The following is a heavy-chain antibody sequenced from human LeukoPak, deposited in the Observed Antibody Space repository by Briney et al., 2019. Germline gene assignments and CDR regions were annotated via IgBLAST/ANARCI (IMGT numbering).Heavy chain of an antibody. J-gene: IGHJ4*02. CDR3: AREGELERQGAFDY. CDR2: IWYDGSNK. D-gene: IGHD1-1*01. V-gene: IGHV3-33*01. Sequence: GRSLRLSCAASGFTFSSYGMHWVRQAPGKGLEWVAVIWYDGSNKYYADSVKGRFTISRDNAKNSLYLQMNSLRAEDTAVYYCAREGELERQGAFDYWGQGTLVTVSS. CDR1: GFTFSSYG.